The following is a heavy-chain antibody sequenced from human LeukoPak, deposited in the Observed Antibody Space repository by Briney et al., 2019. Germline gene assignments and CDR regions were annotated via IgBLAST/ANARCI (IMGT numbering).Heavy chain of an antibody. J-gene: IGHJ3*02. CDR3: AKETTYYGSGSYYPDAFDI. CDR1: GFTFSSYA. CDR2: ISHDGSNK. Sequence: PGGSLRLSCAASGFTFSSYAMHWVRQAPGKGLEWVAVISHDGSNKYYADSVKGRFTISRDNSKNTLYLQMNSLRAEDTAVYYCAKETTYYGSGSYYPDAFDIWGQGTMVTVSS. D-gene: IGHD3-10*01. V-gene: IGHV3-30*04.